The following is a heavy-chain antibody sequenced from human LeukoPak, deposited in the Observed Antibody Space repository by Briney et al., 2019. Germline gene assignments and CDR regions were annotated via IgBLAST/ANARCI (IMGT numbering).Heavy chain of an antibody. CDR2: IYSGGST. CDR1: GGSITGYY. V-gene: IGHV4-4*07. D-gene: IGHD5-24*01. J-gene: IGHJ6*02. Sequence: SETLSLTCTVSGGSITGYYWTWIRQPAGKGLEWIGRIYSGGSTSYNPPLKSRVTMSVDTSKNQFSLKLSSVTAADTAVYYCATGRDADSARGYYDMDVWGQGTTVTVSS. CDR3: ATGRDADSARGYYDMDV.